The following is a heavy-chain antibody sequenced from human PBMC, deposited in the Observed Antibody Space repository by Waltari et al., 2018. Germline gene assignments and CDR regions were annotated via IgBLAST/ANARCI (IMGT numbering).Heavy chain of an antibody. CDR2: IYTSGST. D-gene: IGHD3-22*01. J-gene: IGHJ6*02. Sequence: QVQLQESGPGLVKPSQTLSLTCTVSGGSISSGSYYWSWIRQPAGQGLEWIGRIYTSGSTNYNPSLKSRVTISVDTSKNQFSLKLSSVTAADTAVYYCARDSSGYYRSYYYYGMDVWGQGTTVTVSS. V-gene: IGHV4-61*02. CDR1: GGSISSGSYY. CDR3: ARDSSGYYRSYYYYGMDV.